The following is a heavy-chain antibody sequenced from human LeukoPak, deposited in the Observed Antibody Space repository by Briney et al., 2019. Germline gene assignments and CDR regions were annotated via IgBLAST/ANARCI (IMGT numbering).Heavy chain of an antibody. CDR1: GFTFSSYA. Sequence: PGGPLRLSCAASGFTFSSYAMSWVRQAPGKGLEWVSAISGSGGSTYYADSVKGRFTISRDNAKNSLYLEMNSLRDDDTAVYYCARDRSLSVAGTFDFWGQGSLVTVSS. J-gene: IGHJ4*02. CDR2: ISGSGGST. V-gene: IGHV3-23*01. CDR3: ARDRSLSVAGTFDF. D-gene: IGHD6-19*01.